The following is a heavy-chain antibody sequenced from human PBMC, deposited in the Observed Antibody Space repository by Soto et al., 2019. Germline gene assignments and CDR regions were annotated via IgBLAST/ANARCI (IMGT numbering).Heavy chain of an antibody. CDR2: ISGSGGST. CDR3: AKTPGEQLVLLDRNWYFYL. V-gene: IGHV3-23*01. CDR1: GFTFSSYA. D-gene: IGHD6-6*01. Sequence: EVQLLESGGGLVQPGGSLRLSCAASGFTFSSYAMSWVRQAPGKGLEWVSAISGSGGSTYYADSVKGRFTISRDNSKNTLYLQMNSLRAEDKAVYYCAKTPGEQLVLLDRNWYFYLWGRGTLVTVSS. J-gene: IGHJ2*01.